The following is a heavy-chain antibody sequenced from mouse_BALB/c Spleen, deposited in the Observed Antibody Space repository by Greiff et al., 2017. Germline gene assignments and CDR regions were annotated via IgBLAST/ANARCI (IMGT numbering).Heavy chain of an antibody. CDR3: TRGTTVVAYYFDY. V-gene: IGHV5-6-4*01. J-gene: IGHJ2*01. CDR1: GFTFSSYT. D-gene: IGHD1-1*01. CDR2: ISSGGSYT. Sequence: VQLKESGGGLVKPGGSLKLSCAASGFTFSSYTMSWVRQTPEKRLEWVATISSGGSYTYYPDSVKGRFTISRDNAKNTLYLQMSSLKSEDTAMYYCTRGTTVVAYYFDYWGQGTTLTVSS.